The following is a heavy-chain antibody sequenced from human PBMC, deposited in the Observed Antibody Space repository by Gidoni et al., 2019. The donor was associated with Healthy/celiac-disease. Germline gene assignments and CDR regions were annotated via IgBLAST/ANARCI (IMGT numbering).Heavy chain of an antibody. CDR3: ARDLVPSSRPAASYYYYGMDV. V-gene: IGHV7-4-1*02. CDR1: GYTFTSYA. D-gene: IGHD2-2*01. Sequence: QVQLVQSGSELKKPGASVKVSCKASGYTFTSYAMNWVRQAPGQGLEWMGWINTNTGNPTYAQGFTGRFVFSLDTSVSTAYLQISSLKAEDTAVYYCARDLVPSSRPAASYYYYGMDVWGQGTTVTVSS. CDR2: INTNTGNP. J-gene: IGHJ6*02.